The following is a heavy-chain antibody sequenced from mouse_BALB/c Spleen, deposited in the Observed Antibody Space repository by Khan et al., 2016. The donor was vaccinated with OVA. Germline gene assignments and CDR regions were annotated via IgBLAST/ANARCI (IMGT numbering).Heavy chain of an antibody. D-gene: IGHD1-2*01. Sequence: VQLSCKASGYTFTDYYINWVKQRTGQGLEWIGEISPGSGDTYYNEKFKGKATLTADKSSSTVYMQLSSLTAEASAVYFCARRNYFGYTFAYWGQGTLGTVSA. J-gene: IGHJ3*01. CDR2: ISPGSGDT. V-gene: IGHV1-77*01. CDR1: GYTFTDYY. CDR3: ARRNYFGYTFAY.